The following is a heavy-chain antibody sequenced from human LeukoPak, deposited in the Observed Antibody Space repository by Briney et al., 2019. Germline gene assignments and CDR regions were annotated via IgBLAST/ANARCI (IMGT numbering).Heavy chain of an antibody. CDR1: GGTFSSYA. CDR3: ASTGGVPDNWFDP. CDR2: IIPIFGTA. Sequence: SVKVSCKASGGTFSSYAISWVRRAPGQGLEWMGGIIPIFGTANYAQKFQGRVTITADESTSTAYMELGSLRSEDTAVYYCASTGGVPDNWFDPWGQGTLVTVSS. V-gene: IGHV1-69*13. J-gene: IGHJ5*02. D-gene: IGHD2-2*01.